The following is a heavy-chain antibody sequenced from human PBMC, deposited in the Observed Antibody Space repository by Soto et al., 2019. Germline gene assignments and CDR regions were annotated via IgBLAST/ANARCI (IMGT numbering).Heavy chain of an antibody. CDR3: ATALRNNGHDYPFGVDL. CDR2: IKKLSDGGKA. V-gene: IGHV3-15*01. J-gene: IGHJ6*02. Sequence: GGSLRLSCAASGFTFSKAIMNWVRQAPGKGLEWVGRIKKLSDGGKADYSSPVDGRFTISRDDSKSILYLQMNSLRADDTGIYYCATALRNNGHDYPFGVDLWGQGTTVTVSS. CDR1: GFTFSKAI. D-gene: IGHD1-20*01.